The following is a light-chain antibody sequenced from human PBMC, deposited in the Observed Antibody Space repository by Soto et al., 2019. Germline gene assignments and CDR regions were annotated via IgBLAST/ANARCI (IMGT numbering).Light chain of an antibody. CDR2: GAS. CDR3: QQYGSSPPMFT. CDR1: QSVDRSY. J-gene: IGKJ2*01. V-gene: IGKV3-20*01. Sequence: EGVLTQSPGTLALSPGSRATLSCRASQSVDRSYLAWYQQRPGQAPMLLIYGASSRATGIPDRFSGSGSGTDFTLTISRLEPEDFAVYFCQQYGSSPPMFTFGQGTKLEIK.